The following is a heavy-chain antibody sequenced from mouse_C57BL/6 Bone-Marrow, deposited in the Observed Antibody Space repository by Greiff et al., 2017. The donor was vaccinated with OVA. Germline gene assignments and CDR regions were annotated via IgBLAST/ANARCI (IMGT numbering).Heavy chain of an antibody. J-gene: IGHJ2*01. V-gene: IGHV3-6*01. Sequence: EVHLVESGPGLVKPSQSLSLTCSVTGYSITSGYYWNWIRQFPGNKLEWMGYISYDGSNNYNPSLKNRISITRDTSKNQFFLKLNSVTTEDTATYYCARDEGYYGRLDYWGQGTTLTVSS. CDR1: GYSITSGYY. D-gene: IGHD1-1*01. CDR3: ARDEGYYGRLDY. CDR2: ISYDGSN.